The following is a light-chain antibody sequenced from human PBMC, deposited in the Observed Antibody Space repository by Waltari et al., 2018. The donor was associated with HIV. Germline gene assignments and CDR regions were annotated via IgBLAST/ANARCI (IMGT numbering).Light chain of an antibody. J-gene: IGLJ2*01. Sequence: QSALTPPASVSGSPGQSITISCTGTSSAVGGYNHVSWYQQHPGKAPKLMMYEVSNRPSGVSNRFSGSKSGNTASLTISGLQAEDEADYYCSSYTSSSPVVFGGGTKLTVL. V-gene: IGLV2-14*01. CDR1: SSAVGGYNH. CDR2: EVS. CDR3: SSYTSSSPVV.